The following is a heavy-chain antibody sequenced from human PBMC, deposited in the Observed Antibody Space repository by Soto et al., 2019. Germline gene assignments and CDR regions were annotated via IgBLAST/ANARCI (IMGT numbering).Heavy chain of an antibody. CDR1: GGSISSYY. V-gene: IGHV4-59*01. J-gene: IGHJ4*02. CDR2: IYYSGST. Sequence: PSETLSLTCTVSGGSISSYYWSWIRQPPGKGLEWIGYIYYSGSTNYNPSLKSRVTISVDTSKNQFSLKLSSVTAADTAVYYCARDQGIASSGPFDYWGPGTLVTVSS. CDR3: ARDQGIASSGPFDY. D-gene: IGHD6-13*01.